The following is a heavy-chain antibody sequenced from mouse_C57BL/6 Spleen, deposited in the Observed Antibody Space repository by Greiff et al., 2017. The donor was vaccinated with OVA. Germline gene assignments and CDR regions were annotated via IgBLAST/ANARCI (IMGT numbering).Heavy chain of an antibody. CDR2: INPSTGGT. J-gene: IGHJ2*01. CDR1: GYSFTGYY. CDR3: AREGYYSNYEGYFDY. D-gene: IGHD2-5*01. V-gene: IGHV1-43*01. Sequence: VHVKQSGPELVKPGASVKISCKASGYSFTGYYMHWVKQSSEKSLEWIGEINPSTGGTSYNQKFKGKATLTVDKSSSTAYMQLKSLTSEDSAVYYCAREGYYSNYEGYFDYWGQGTTLTVSS.